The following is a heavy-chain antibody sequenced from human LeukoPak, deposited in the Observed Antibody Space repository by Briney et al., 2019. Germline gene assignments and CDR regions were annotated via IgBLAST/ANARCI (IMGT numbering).Heavy chain of an antibody. CDR2: VNWDGDSI. D-gene: IGHD2-15*01. J-gene: IGHJ4*02. CDR3: ARDLRNVVVVAASLDY. Sequence: GGSLRLSCAASGFTFDDYAMSWVRQATGKGLEWVSGVNWDGDSIGYADSVKGRFTVFRDNAKNSLYLQMNSLRAEDTAFYYCARDLRNVVVVAASLDYWGQGALVTVSS. CDR1: GFTFDDYA. V-gene: IGHV3-20*04.